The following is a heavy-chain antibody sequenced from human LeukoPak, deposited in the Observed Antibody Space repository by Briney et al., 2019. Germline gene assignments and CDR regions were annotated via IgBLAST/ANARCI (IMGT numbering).Heavy chain of an antibody. CDR3: ASRAAAGTSDFDY. V-gene: IGHV4-59*01. Sequence: PSETLSLTCTVSDGSISDSYWSWIRQSPGKGLEWIGYIFYTGFTHYNPSLESRVTISVDTSKKQFSLRLSSVTAADTAVYYCASRAAAGTSDFDYWGQGTLVTVSS. D-gene: IGHD6-13*01. CDR1: DGSISDSY. CDR2: IFYTGFT. J-gene: IGHJ4*02.